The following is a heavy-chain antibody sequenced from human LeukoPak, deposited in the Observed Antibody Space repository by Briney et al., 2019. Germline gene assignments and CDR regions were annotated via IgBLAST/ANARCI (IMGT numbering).Heavy chain of an antibody. CDR3: GRDIPGVNVY. CDR2: IYSDGST. J-gene: IGHJ4*02. V-gene: IGHV3-53*01. CDR1: GFSVSGTY. D-gene: IGHD4-23*01. Sequence: GESLRLSCTASGFSVSGTYMSWVRQAPGKGLEWVSLIYSDGSTHYAESVKGRFTISRDNSKSTLYLQMSSLRADDTAVYYCGRDIPGVNVYWGQGTLVTVSS.